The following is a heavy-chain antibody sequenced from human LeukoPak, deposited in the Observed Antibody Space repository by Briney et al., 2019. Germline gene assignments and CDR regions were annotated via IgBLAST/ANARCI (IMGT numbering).Heavy chain of an antibody. J-gene: IGHJ6*02. CDR3: ARTDRNTWIQHYYYGMDV. V-gene: IGHV3-7*01. CDR1: GFTFSSYW. CDR2: IKQDGSEK. D-gene: IGHD5-18*01. Sequence: PGGSLRLSCAASGFTFSSYWMSWVRQAPGKGLEWVANIKQDGSEKYYVDSVKGRFTISRDNAKNTLYLQINSLRVEDTAVYFCARTDRNTWIQHYYYGMDVWGQGTTVTVSS.